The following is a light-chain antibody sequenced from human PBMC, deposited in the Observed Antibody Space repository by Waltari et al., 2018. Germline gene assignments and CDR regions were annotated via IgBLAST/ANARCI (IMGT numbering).Light chain of an antibody. J-gene: IGKJ2*01. V-gene: IGKV1-17*01. Sequence: DIQMNQSPSSLSPSVGDRVTITFRSRQGIRNDLAWYQQKPGKVPKCLIYAASSLQSGVPSRFSGSGSGTEFTLTISSLQPEDFATYYCLQVNSYPRTFGQGTKLDIK. CDR2: AAS. CDR3: LQVNSYPRT. CDR1: QGIRND.